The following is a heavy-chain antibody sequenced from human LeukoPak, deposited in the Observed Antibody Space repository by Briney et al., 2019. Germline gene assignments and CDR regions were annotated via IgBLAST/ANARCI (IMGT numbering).Heavy chain of an antibody. V-gene: IGHV3-23*01. J-gene: IGHJ3*02. CDR3: AKGFVVVPAATLDALDI. D-gene: IGHD2-2*01. CDR2: ISGSGGST. Sequence: GGSLRLSCAASGFTFSSYAMSWVRQAPGKGLEWVSAISGSGGSTYYADSVKGRFTISRDNSKNTLYLQMNSLRAEDTAVYYCAKGFVVVPAATLDALDIWGQGTMVTVSS. CDR1: GFTFSSYA.